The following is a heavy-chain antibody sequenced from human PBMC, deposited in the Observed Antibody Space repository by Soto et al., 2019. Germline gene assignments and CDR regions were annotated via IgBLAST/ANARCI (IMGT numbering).Heavy chain of an antibody. CDR1: GYSFTTYW. V-gene: IGHV5-51*01. D-gene: IGHD6-13*01. CDR2: IYPGDSDT. Sequence: GESLKISCKASGYSFTTYWIGWVRQMPGKGLEWMGIIYPGDSDTRYSPSFQGQVTISADKSISTAYLQWSSLKASDSAMFYCARKDIAGNSVDFWGQGTLVTVSS. J-gene: IGHJ4*02. CDR3: ARKDIAGNSVDF.